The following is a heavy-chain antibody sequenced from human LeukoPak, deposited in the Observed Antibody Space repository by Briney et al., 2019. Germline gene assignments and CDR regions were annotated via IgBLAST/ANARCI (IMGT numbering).Heavy chain of an antibody. D-gene: IGHD3-10*01. Sequence: SETLSLTCTVSGGSISSGGYYWSWIRQHPGKGLEWIGYIYYSGSTNYNPSLKSRVTISVDTSKNQFSLKLSSVTAADTAVYYCARQVEDYGSGSTSFDPWGQGTLVTVSS. V-gene: IGHV4-61*08. CDR1: GGSISSGGYY. J-gene: IGHJ5*02. CDR3: ARQVEDYGSGSTSFDP. CDR2: IYYSGST.